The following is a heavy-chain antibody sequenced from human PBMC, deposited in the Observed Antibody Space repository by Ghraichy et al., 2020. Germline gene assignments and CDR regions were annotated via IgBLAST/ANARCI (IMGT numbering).Heavy chain of an antibody. CDR3: AKDRTVVTANFYFDF. Sequence: GGSLRLSCAASGVTFSSFAMSWVRQAPGKGLEWVSAISGSGGNTYYADSVNGRFTISRDNSKNTLYLQMNSLRAEDTAVYYCAKDRTVVTANFYFDFWGQGTLVTVSS. J-gene: IGHJ4*02. V-gene: IGHV3-23*01. D-gene: IGHD2-21*02. CDR2: ISGSGGNT. CDR1: GVTFSSFA.